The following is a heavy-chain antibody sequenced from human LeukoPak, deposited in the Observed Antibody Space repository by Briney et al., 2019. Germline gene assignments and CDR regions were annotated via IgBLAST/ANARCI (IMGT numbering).Heavy chain of an antibody. CDR3: ARDLGGSGPTPIDY. Sequence: GGSLRLSCAASGFTFSSYCMHWVRQAPGKGLVWVSRVSSDGRNTIYADSVKGRFTISRDNAMNTLYLQMNSLRAEDTAVYYCARDLGGSGPTPIDYWGQGILVTVSS. CDR1: GFTFSSYC. J-gene: IGHJ4*02. CDR2: VSSDGRNT. V-gene: IGHV3-74*01. D-gene: IGHD4-23*01.